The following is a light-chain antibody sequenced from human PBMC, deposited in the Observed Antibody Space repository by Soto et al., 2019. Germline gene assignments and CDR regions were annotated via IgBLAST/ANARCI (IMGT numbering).Light chain of an antibody. CDR1: QSVNSDF. V-gene: IGKV3-20*01. J-gene: IGKJ1*01. Sequence: EIVLTQSPGTLSLSPGERVTLSCRASQSVNSDFLAWYQQKPGQAPRLLMYGASSRATGIPDRFGGSGSGTDFTLTITRLEPEDFAVYYCQQYASSRTFGQGTKVDI. CDR3: QQYASSRT. CDR2: GAS.